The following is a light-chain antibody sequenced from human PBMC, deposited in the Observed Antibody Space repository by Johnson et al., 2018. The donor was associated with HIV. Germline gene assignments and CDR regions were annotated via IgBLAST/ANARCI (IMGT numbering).Light chain of an antibody. CDR1: TSNFENYY. V-gene: IGLV1-51*02. Sequence: QSVLTQPPSVSAAPGQRVTISCSGSTSNFENYYVSWYQHLPGTAPKLLIYENNKRPSGIPDRFSGSKSGTSATLGITGLQPGDEADYYCGTWDSSLSAPYVFGTGTKVTVL. CDR2: ENN. CDR3: GTWDSSLSAPYV. J-gene: IGLJ1*01.